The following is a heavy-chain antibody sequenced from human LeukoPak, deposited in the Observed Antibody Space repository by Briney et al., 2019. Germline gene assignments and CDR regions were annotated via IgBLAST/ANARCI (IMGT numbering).Heavy chain of an antibody. CDR1: GFTVSSNY. CDR3: ARDDVGEVCCY. J-gene: IGHJ4*02. V-gene: IGHV3-53*01. CDR2: IYSGGST. Sequence: PGGSLRLSCAASGFTVSSNYMSWVRQAPGKGLEWVSVIYSGGSTYYADSVKGRFTISRDNSKNTLYLQMNSLRAEDTAVYYCARDDVGEVCCYWGQGTLVTVSS. D-gene: IGHD2-15*01.